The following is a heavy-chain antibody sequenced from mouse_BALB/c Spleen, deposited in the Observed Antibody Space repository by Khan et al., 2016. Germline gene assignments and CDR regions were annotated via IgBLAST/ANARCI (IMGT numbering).Heavy chain of an antibody. CDR2: KSYSGSS. CDR1: GYSITSDYA. J-gene: IGHJ2*01. Sequence: EVQLQESGPGLVKPSQSLSLTCNVTGYSITSDYAWNWIRQFPGNKLEWMGYKSYSGSSSYNPSLKSRISVTRDTSKNQFFLQLNSVTTEDTATYYCARSPLYGYDPYYFDYWGQGTTLTVSS. V-gene: IGHV3-2*02. D-gene: IGHD2-2*01. CDR3: ARSPLYGYDPYYFDY.